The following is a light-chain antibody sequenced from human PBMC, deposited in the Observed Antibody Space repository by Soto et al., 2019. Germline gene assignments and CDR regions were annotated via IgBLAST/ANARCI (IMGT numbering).Light chain of an antibody. CDR3: QQYDNLPPYT. Sequence: DLQMTQSPSSLSASVGDRVTITCQASQDISNYLNWYQQKPGKAPKLLIYGASNLETGVPSRFSGSGSGTDFTFTISSLQPEDTATYYCQQYDNLPPYTFGQGTKLEIK. CDR1: QDISNY. V-gene: IGKV1-33*01. CDR2: GAS. J-gene: IGKJ2*01.